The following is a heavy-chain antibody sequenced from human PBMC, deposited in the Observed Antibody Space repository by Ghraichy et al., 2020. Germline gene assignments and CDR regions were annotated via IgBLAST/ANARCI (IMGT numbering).Heavy chain of an antibody. Sequence: ASVKVSCKVCGYTLTKLSMHWLRQPPVKGLEWMGSFDPEDGETIYAQQFQGRVTMTEDTSTDTAYMSLTNLRSEDTAVYYCATDAVGDSEYQLLFRFGMDVWGQGTTVTVSS. D-gene: IGHD2-2*01. J-gene: IGHJ6*02. CDR3: ATDAVGDSEYQLLFRFGMDV. CDR2: FDPEDGET. V-gene: IGHV1-24*01. CDR1: GYTLTKLS.